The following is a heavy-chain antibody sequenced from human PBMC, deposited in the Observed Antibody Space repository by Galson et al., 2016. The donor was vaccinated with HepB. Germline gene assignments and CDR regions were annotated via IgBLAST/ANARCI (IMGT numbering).Heavy chain of an antibody. Sequence: SVKVSCKAFGGTFSSYAISWVRQAPGQGLEWMGGIIPIFGTANYAQRFQGRVTITADKSTTTAYMALSSLRSDDTAVYYCARSATAGLIHYYYYGMAVWGQGTEVTVSS. CDR2: IIPIFGTA. CDR3: ARSATAGLIHYYYYGMAV. J-gene: IGHJ6*02. CDR1: GGTFSSYA. D-gene: IGHD6-13*01. V-gene: IGHV1-69*06.